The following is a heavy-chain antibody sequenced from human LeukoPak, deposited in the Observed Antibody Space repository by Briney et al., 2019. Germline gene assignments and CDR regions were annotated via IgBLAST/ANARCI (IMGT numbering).Heavy chain of an antibody. CDR2: ISSSSSYI. Sequence: PSETLSLTCTVSGGSISSYYWSWVRQAPGKGLEWVSSISSSSSYIYYADSVKGRFTISRDNAKNSLYLQMNSLRAEDTAVYYCASGYSYVVDYWGQGTLVTVSS. D-gene: IGHD5-18*01. CDR3: ASGYSYVVDY. J-gene: IGHJ4*02. V-gene: IGHV3-21*01. CDR1: GGSISSYY.